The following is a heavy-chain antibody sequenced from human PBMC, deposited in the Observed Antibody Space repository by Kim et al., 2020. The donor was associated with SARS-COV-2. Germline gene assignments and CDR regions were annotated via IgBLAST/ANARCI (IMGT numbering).Heavy chain of an antibody. Sequence: TCYNPSLKSRVTMSVDTSKNQFSLELSSVTAADTALYYCSMGDTSGYYDYWGQGTLVTVSS. CDR2: T. CDR3: SMGDTSGYYDY. V-gene: IGHV4-39*01. J-gene: IGHJ4*02. D-gene: IGHD3-22*01.